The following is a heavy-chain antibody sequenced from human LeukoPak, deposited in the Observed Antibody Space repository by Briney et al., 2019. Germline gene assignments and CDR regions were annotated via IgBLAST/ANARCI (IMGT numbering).Heavy chain of an antibody. V-gene: IGHV3-21*01. CDR1: GFTFSSYS. CDR3: ARGGYCSSTSCWAPDY. CDR2: ISSSSSYI. D-gene: IGHD2-2*01. J-gene: IGHJ4*02. Sequence: PGGSLRLSCAASGFTFSSYSMNWVRQAPGKGLEWVSSISSSSSYIYYADSAKGRFTISRDNAKNSLYLQMNSLRAEDTAVYYCARGGYCSSTSCWAPDYWGQGTLVTVSS.